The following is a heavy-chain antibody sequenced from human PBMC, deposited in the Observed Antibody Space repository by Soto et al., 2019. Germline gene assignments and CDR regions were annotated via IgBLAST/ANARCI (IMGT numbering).Heavy chain of an antibody. V-gene: IGHV3-74*01. CDR1: GVTLSSYW. D-gene: IGHD3-16*01. J-gene: IGHJ5*02. Sequence: XGSLILSCAAAGVTLSSYWMHWVRQAPGRGLVWVAHINPDGSATNYADSVKGRFTISRDNAKKTLYLQMNSLRAEDTAVFYCGRGGSASLTAPGSWGQEPLVTVS. CDR2: INPDGSAT. CDR3: GRGGSASLTAPGS.